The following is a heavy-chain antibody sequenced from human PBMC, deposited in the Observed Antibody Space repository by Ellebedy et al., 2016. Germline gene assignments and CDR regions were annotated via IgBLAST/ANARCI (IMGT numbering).Heavy chain of an antibody. CDR2: IFYSGST. V-gene: IGHV4-59*08. J-gene: IGHJ4*02. CDR3: ARLYGDYLKADY. Sequence: SETLSLXCTVSGGSISTYYWSWIRQPPGKGLEWIGYIFYSGSTNYNPSLKSRVTISVDTPKNQFSLKLSSVTAVDTAVYYCARLYGDYLKADYWGQGTLFTVSS. CDR1: GGSISTYY. D-gene: IGHD4-17*01.